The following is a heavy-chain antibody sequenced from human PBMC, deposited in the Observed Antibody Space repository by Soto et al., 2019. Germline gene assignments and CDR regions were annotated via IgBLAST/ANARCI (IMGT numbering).Heavy chain of an antibody. CDR3: AKVSRKGSAIDFDY. D-gene: IGHD3-10*01. J-gene: IGHJ4*02. V-gene: IGHV1-8*01. CDR1: GYTFSNYD. Sequence: QVQLVQSGAELKKPGASVKVSCKASGYTFSNYDMNWVRHATGQGPEWIGWVNPNNGDTGYAQKFQGRVTLTTDISTPTAYMELTSLRSEDTAIYYCAKVSRKGSAIDFDYWGQGTLITVSS. CDR2: VNPNNGDT.